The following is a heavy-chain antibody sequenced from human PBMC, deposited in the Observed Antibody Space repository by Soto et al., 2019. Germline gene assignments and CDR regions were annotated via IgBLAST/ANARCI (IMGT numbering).Heavy chain of an antibody. CDR1: GGSISSNSYY. CDR3: AKLVYVTVAFDY. V-gene: IGHV4-39*01. D-gene: IGHD2-21*02. CDR2: IYYSGST. Sequence: SETLSLTCTVSGGSISSNSYYWGWIRQPPGKGLEWIGNIYYSGSTYYNPSLKSRVTMSADTSKNQFSLKLSSVTASDTAVYYCAKLVYVTVAFDYWGQGTLVTVSS. J-gene: IGHJ4*02.